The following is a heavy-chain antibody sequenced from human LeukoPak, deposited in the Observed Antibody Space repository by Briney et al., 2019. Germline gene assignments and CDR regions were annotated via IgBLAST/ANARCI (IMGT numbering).Heavy chain of an antibody. CDR3: ARDDYYFDSHGGGTREFDT. V-gene: IGHV3-48*01. CDR2: IGRGGDTI. J-gene: IGHJ3*02. CDR1: GFTFSNYN. Sequence: GGSLRLSCAASGFTFSNYNMNWVRQAPGRGVWWVSFIGRGGDTIYYADSVKGRLTISRDNAKSSLYLQMNSLRTEDTALYYCARDDYYFDSHGGGTREFDTWGQGTMVIVSS. D-gene: IGHD3-9*01.